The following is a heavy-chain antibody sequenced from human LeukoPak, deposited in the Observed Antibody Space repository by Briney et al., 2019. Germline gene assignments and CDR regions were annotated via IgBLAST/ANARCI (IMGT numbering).Heavy chain of an antibody. Sequence: GGSLRLSCAASGFTLSTYNMNWVRQAPGKGLEWVSYISSSSSTIYYADSVKGRFTISRDNSKNTLYLQMNSLRAEDTAVYYCAKDSTLNYYYGMDVWGQGTTVTVSS. CDR1: GFTLSTYN. J-gene: IGHJ6*02. CDR2: ISSSSSTI. D-gene: IGHD3-16*01. V-gene: IGHV3-48*01. CDR3: AKDSTLNYYYGMDV.